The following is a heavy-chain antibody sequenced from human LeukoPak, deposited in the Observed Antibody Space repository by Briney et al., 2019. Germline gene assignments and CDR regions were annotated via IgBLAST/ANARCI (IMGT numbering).Heavy chain of an antibody. V-gene: IGHV1-69*04. CDR1: GCTFSSYA. CDR3: ARDWGEVVTAIPGGWFDP. J-gene: IGHJ5*02. CDR2: IIPICGIA. Sequence: SVKVSCKASGCTFSSYAISWVRQAPGQGLEWMGRIIPICGIANYAQKFQGRVTITADKSTSTAYMELSSLRSEDTAVYYCARDWGEVVTAIPGGWFDPWGQGTLVTVSS. D-gene: IGHD2-21*02.